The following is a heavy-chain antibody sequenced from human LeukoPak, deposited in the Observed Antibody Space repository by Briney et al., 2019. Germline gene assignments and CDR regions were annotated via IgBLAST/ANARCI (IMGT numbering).Heavy chain of an antibody. J-gene: IGHJ4*02. CDR3: ARDGPRAAVAGY. CDR1: GFTFSGYW. Sequence: GGALRLSCAASGFTFSGYWMSWVLHAPGKGLEWVANIKQDGSEKYYVDSVKGRFTISRDNAKNSLYLQMNSLRAEDTAVYYCARDGPRAAVAGYWGQGTLVTVSS. D-gene: IGHD6-19*01. V-gene: IGHV3-7*01. CDR2: IKQDGSEK.